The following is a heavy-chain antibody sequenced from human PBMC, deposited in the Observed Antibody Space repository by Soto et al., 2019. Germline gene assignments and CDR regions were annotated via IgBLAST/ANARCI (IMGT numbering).Heavy chain of an antibody. Sequence: QVQLQESGPGLVKPSETLSLTCTVSGGSISSYYWSWIRQPPGKGLEWIGYIYYSGSTNYNPSLKSRVTISVDTSKNQFSLKLSSVTAADTAVYYCAREGGLLNYYYMDVWGKGTTVTVSS. D-gene: IGHD3-16*01. J-gene: IGHJ6*03. V-gene: IGHV4-59*12. CDR1: GGSISSYY. CDR2: IYYSGST. CDR3: AREGGLLNYYYMDV.